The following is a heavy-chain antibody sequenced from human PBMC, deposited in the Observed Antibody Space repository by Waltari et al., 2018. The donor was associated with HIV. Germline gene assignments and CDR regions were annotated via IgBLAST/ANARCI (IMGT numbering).Heavy chain of an antibody. CDR3: AKSMRDLPPSAFDV. D-gene: IGHD2-8*01. Sequence: EVQLLESGGGLVQPGGSLRLSCAASGFNFRSFAMSWVRQGPGKGPEVVSALSGSGSTASYADYVKGRFTISRDFSNNTLFLQMNNLRAEDTAVYFCAKSMRDLPPSAFDVWGQGTMVAISS. V-gene: IGHV3-23*01. J-gene: IGHJ3*01. CDR2: LSGSGSTA. CDR1: GFNFRSFA.